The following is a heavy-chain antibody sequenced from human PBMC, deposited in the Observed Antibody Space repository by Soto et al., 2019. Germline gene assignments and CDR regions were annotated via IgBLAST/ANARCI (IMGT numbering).Heavy chain of an antibody. J-gene: IGHJ6*04. Sequence: GGSLRLSCAASGFTFSSYWMSWVRQAPGKGLEWVANIKQDGSEKYYVYSVKGRFTISRDNAKNSLYLQMNSLRAEDTAVYYCACSRAVYYDFWSGYAGYGMDVWGKGPTVTVSS. V-gene: IGHV3-7*01. CDR3: ACSRAVYYDFWSGYAGYGMDV. D-gene: IGHD3-3*01. CDR2: IKQDGSEK. CDR1: GFTFSSYW.